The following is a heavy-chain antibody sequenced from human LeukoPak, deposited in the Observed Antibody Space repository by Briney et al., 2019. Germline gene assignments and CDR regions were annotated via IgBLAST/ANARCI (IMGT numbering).Heavy chain of an antibody. CDR3: ARGQRLYDSSGYYYPRTRAYWFDP. V-gene: IGHV6-1*01. CDR1: GDSVSSNSAA. Sequence: SQTLSLTCAISGDSVSSNSAAWNWIRQSPSRGLEWLGRTYCRSKWYNDYAVSVKSRITINPDTSKNQFSLQLNSVTPEDTAVYYCARGQRLYDSSGYYYPRTRAYWFDPWGQGTLVTVSS. J-gene: IGHJ5*02. CDR2: TYCRSKWYN. D-gene: IGHD3-22*01.